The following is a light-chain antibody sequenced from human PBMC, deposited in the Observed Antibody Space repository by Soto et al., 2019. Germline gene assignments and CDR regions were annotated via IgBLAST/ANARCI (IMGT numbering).Light chain of an antibody. CDR2: GAS. J-gene: IGKJ5*01. CDR1: QSVSSSY. CDR3: QQYGSSPFT. V-gene: IGKV3-20*01. Sequence: EIVLTQSPGTLSLSPGERATLSCRASQSVSSSYLAWYQQKPGQAPRLLIYGASSRATGIPDRFSGSGSGTDFTFFICRLEPEDFAVYYCQQYGSSPFTFGQGTRLEIK.